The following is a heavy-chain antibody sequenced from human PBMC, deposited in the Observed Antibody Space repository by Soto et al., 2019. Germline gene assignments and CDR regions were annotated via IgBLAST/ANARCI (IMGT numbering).Heavy chain of an antibody. J-gene: IGHJ5*02. CDR2: ISAGGGDR. CDR1: GFTFSSHA. V-gene: IGHV3-23*01. CDR3: ARDQCPRVEGGMVGDH. Sequence: EVHLLESGGALAQPGGSLRLSCAASGFTFSSHAINWVRQAPGKGLEWVSGISAGGGDRYYADSVKGRFTISRDTSNNTVHLQMNSLRVEDTAVYYCARDQCPRVEGGMVGDHWGQGTLVTVSS. D-gene: IGHD2-15*01.